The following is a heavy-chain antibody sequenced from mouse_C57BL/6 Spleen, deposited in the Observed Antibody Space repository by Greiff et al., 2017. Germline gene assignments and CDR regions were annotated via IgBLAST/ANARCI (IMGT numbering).Heavy chain of an antibody. J-gene: IGHJ2*01. CDR3: ARQDDYDDYFDY. D-gene: IGHD2-4*01. Sequence: DVHLVESGGGLVKPGGSLKLSCAASGFTFSSYTMSWVRQTPEKRLEWVATISGGGGNTYYPDSVKGRFTISRDNAKNTLYLQMSSLRSEDTALYYCARQDDYDDYFDYWGQGTTLTVSS. CDR1: GFTFSSYT. CDR2: ISGGGGNT. V-gene: IGHV5-9*01.